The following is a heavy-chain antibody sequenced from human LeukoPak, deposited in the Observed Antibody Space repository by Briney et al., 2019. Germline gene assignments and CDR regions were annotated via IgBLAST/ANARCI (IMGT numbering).Heavy chain of an antibody. CDR2: IYYSGST. V-gene: IGHV4-31*03. Sequence: PSETLSLTCTVSGGSISSGDYYWSWIRQHPGKGLEWIGYIYYSGSTYYNPSLKSRVTISVDTSKNQFSLKLSSVTAADTAVYYCARAAVEMATIQHDYWGQGTLVTVSS. CDR3: ARAAVEMATIQHDY. CDR1: GGSISSGDYY. J-gene: IGHJ4*02. D-gene: IGHD5-24*01.